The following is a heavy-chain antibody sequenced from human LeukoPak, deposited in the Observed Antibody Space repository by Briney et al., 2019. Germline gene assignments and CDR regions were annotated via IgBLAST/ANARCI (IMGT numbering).Heavy chain of an antibody. CDR2: IYTSGST. Sequence: PSETLSLTCTVSGGSISSYYWSWIRQPAGKGLEWIGRIYTSGSTNYNPSLKSRVTMSVDTSKNQFSLKLSSVTAADTAVYYCARTRVKMETREFDYWGQGTLVTVSS. D-gene: IGHD5-24*01. V-gene: IGHV4-4*07. CDR3: ARTRVKMETREFDY. J-gene: IGHJ4*02. CDR1: GGSISSYY.